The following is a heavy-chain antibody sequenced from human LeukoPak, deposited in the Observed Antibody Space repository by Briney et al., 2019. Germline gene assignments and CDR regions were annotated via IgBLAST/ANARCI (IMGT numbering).Heavy chain of an antibody. J-gene: IGHJ6*03. CDR3: ASGVVVVAASRSSYYMDV. CDR1: GFTFSSYG. CDR2: IWYDGSNK. Sequence: GGSLRLSCAASGFTFSSYGMHWVRQAPGKGLEWVAVIWYDGSNKYYADSVKGRFTISRDNAKNTLYLQMNSLRAEDTAVYYCASGVVVVAASRSSYYMDVWGKGTTVTVSS. V-gene: IGHV3-33*03. D-gene: IGHD2-15*01.